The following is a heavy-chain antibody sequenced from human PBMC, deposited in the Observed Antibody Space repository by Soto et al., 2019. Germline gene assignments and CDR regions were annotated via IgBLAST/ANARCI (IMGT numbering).Heavy chain of an antibody. V-gene: IGHV4-34*01. CDR3: ARGGADGGGDYNAFDI. J-gene: IGHJ3*02. CDR2: INHSGST. Sequence: SETLSLTCAVYGGSFSGYYWSWIRQPPGKGLEWIGEINHSGSTNYNPSLKSRVTISVDTSKNQFSLKRSSVTAADTAVYYCARGGADGGGDYNAFDIWGQGTMVTVSS. D-gene: IGHD4-17*01. CDR1: GGSFSGYY.